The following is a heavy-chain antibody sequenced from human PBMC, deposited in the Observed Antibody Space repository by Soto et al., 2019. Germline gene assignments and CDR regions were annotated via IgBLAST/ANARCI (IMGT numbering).Heavy chain of an antibody. D-gene: IGHD3-3*01. J-gene: IGHJ6*02. CDR3: ARYYDFWSGYGPYYYYYYGMDV. V-gene: IGHV1-18*01. Sequence: GASVKVSCKASGYTFTSYGISWVRQAPGQGLEWMGWISAYNGNTNYAQKLQGRVTMTTDTSTSTAYMELRSLRSDDTAVYYCARYYDFWSGYGPYYYYYYGMDVWGQGTTVTVSS. CDR1: GYTFTSYG. CDR2: ISAYNGNT.